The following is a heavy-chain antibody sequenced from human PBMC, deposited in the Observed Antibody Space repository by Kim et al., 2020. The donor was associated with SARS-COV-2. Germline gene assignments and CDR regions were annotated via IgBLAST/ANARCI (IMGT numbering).Heavy chain of an antibody. D-gene: IGHD6-19*01. CDR3: ARESYSSGWYSFDY. J-gene: IGHJ4*02. CDR1: GYTFTSYA. CDR2: INTNTGNP. Sequence: ASVKVSCKASGYTFTSYAMNWVRQAPGQGLEWMGWINTNTGNPTYAQGFTGRFVFSLDTSVNTAYLQISSLKAEDTAVYYCARESYSSGWYSFDYWGQGTLVTVSS. V-gene: IGHV7-4-1*02.